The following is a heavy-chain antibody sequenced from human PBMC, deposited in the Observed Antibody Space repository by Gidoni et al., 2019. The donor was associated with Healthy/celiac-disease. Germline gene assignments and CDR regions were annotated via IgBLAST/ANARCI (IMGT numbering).Heavy chain of an antibody. J-gene: IGHJ4*02. CDR2: INAGNGNT. D-gene: IGHD6-19*01. CDR1: GYTVTSYA. Sequence: QVQLVQSGAAVKKPGASVTVSCKASGYTVTSYAMHWVRQAPGQRREWMGWINAGNGNTKYSQKFQGRVTITRDTSASTAYMELSSLRSEDTAVYYCARWAVAGGLDYWGQGTLVTVSA. CDR3: ARWAVAGGLDY. V-gene: IGHV1-3*01.